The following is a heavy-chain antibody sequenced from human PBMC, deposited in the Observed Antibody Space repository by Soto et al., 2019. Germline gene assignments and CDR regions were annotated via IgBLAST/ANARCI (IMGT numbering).Heavy chain of an antibody. CDR1: GGSVSGDSW. Sequence: QVQLQESGPGLVKPSGTLSLTCAVSGGSVSGDSWWSWVRQPPGKGLEWIGEIFRSGTTNYNPSLKSRITISIDNSTTQFSLKLTSVTAADTAVYYCASGGDYTWHTWGQGTLVTVSS. CDR3: ASGGDYTWHT. V-gene: IGHV4-4*02. CDR2: IFRSGTT. D-gene: IGHD4-17*01. J-gene: IGHJ5*02.